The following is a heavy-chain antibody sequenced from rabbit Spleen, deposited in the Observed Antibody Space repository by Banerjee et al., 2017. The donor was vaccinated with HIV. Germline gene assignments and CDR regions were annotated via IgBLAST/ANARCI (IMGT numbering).Heavy chain of an antibody. Sequence: QEQLEESGGGLVQPEGSLTLTCTASGFSFGDRDVMFWVRQAPGKGLEWIACINVATGKPVYATWAKGRFTISRTSSTTVTLQVTRLTAADTATYFCARDTSSSFSSYGMDLWGPGTLVTVS. CDR1: GFSFGDRDV. D-gene: IGHD1-1*01. V-gene: IGHV1S45*01. CDR2: INVATGKP. CDR3: ARDTSSSFSSYGMDL. J-gene: IGHJ6*01.